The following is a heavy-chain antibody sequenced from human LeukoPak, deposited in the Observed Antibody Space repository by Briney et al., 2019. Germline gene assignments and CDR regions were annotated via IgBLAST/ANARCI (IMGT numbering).Heavy chain of an antibody. CDR1: GFTFDDYA. V-gene: IGHV3-20*04. Sequence: PGGSLRLSCAASGFTFDDYAMTWVRQAPGKGLEWVSGFNWNSNSTGYADSLKGRFTVSRDNAKNSLYLQMNSLRAEDTALYFCARTARRGTLTPAALFDTRFYFNYYMDVWGKGTTVTVSS. CDR2: FNWNSNST. D-gene: IGHD2-2*01. CDR3: ARTARRGTLTPAALFDTRFYFNYYMDV. J-gene: IGHJ6*03.